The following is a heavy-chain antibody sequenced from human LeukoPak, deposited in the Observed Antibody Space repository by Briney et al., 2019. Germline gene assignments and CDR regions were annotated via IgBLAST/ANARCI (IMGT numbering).Heavy chain of an antibody. D-gene: IGHD2-15*01. J-gene: IGHJ4*02. V-gene: IGHV5-51*01. CDR3: ASAYCSGGSCYSGFVY. CDR2: IYPGDSDT. Sequence: GESLKISCKGSGYSFTSYWIGWVRQMPGKGLEWMGIIYPGDSDTRYSPSFQGQVTISADKSISTAYLQWSSLKASDTAVYYCASAYCSGGSCYSGFVYWGQGTLVTVSS. CDR1: GYSFTSYW.